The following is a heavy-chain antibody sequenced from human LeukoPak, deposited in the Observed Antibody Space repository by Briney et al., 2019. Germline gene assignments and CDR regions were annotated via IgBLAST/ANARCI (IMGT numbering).Heavy chain of an antibody. CDR2: IKWNGGSI. V-gene: IGHV3-20*04. D-gene: IGHD1-14*01. CDR1: GFTFDEYG. J-gene: IGHJ4*02. Sequence: GGSLRLSCAASGFTFDEYGMTWVRQVQWKGLEWVSSIKWNGGSIGYAESVKGRFTISRDNAKKSAYLQMNRLRADDTAVYYCAKPAKTDYADYWGQGTLVTVSS. CDR3: AKPAKTDYADY.